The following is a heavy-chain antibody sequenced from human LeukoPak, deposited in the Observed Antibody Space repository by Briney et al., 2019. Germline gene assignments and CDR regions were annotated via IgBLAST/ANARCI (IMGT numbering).Heavy chain of an antibody. V-gene: IGHV3-23*01. CDR3: AKGYYGSGTYGWFDP. Sequence: GGSLRLSCAASGFTFSDYGMSWVRQAPGKGLEWVSTISASGDNTYYADSVKGRFTISRDNSKKKLYLQMNSLRAEDTAVYYCAKGYYGSGTYGWFDPWGQGTLVTVSS. D-gene: IGHD3-10*01. J-gene: IGHJ5*02. CDR2: ISASGDNT. CDR1: GFTFSDYG.